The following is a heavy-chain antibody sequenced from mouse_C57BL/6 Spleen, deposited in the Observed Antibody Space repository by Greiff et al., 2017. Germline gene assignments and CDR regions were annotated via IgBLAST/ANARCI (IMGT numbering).Heavy chain of an antibody. CDR3: ARWDYRGTY. V-gene: IGHV1-18*01. Sequence: VQLKESGPELVKPGASVKIPCKASGYTFTDYNMDWVKQSHGKSLEWIGDINPNNGGTIYNQKFKGKATLTVDKSSSSAYMELRSLTSEDTAVYYCARWDYRGTYWGQGTLVTVSA. D-gene: IGHD2-14*01. J-gene: IGHJ3*01. CDR2: INPNNGGT. CDR1: GYTFTDYN.